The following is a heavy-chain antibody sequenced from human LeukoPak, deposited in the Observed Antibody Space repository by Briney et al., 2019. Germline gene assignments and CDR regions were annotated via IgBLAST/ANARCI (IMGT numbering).Heavy chain of an antibody. D-gene: IGHD5-18*01. V-gene: IGHV4-30-4*08. J-gene: IGHJ4*02. CDR1: GGSISSGDYY. CDR2: IYYSGST. CDR3: ARADTAMVHFDY. Sequence: SETLSLTCTVSGGSISSGDYYWSWIRQPPGKGLEWLGYIYYSGSTYYNPSLKSRVTISVDTSKNQFSLKLSSVTAADTAVYYCARADTAMVHFDYWGQGTLVTVSS.